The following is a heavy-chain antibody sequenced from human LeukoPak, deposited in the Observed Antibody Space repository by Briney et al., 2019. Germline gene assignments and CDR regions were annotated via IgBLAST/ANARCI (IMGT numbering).Heavy chain of an antibody. Sequence: GRSLRLSCAASGFTFSSYAMHWVRQAPGKGVEWVAVISYDGSNKYYAGSVKGRFIISRDNSKNTLYLQMNSLRAEDTAVYYCARGLDDYYGSGSQGRDFDYWGQGTLVTVST. D-gene: IGHD3-10*01. CDR2: ISYDGSNK. J-gene: IGHJ4*02. V-gene: IGHV3-30-3*01. CDR3: ARGLDDYYGSGSQGRDFDY. CDR1: GFTFSSYA.